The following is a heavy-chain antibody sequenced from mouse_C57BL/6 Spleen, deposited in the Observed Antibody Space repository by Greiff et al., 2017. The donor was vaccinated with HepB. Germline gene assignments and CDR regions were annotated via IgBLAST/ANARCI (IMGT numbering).Heavy chain of an antibody. CDR3: ARGTITTVVDY. Sequence: QVQLQQSGAELVKPGASVKISCKASGYAFSSYWMNWVKQRPGKGLEWIGQIYPGDGDTNYNGKFKGKATLTADKSSSTAYMQLSSLTSEDSAVYFCARGTITTVVDYWGQGTTLTVSS. D-gene: IGHD1-1*01. CDR2: IYPGDGDT. V-gene: IGHV1-80*01. J-gene: IGHJ2*01. CDR1: GYAFSSYW.